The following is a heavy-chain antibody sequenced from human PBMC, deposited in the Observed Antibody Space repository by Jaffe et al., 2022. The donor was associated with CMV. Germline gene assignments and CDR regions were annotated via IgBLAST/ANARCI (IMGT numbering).Heavy chain of an antibody. CDR3: RMDGLVRYDFWSDWVDY. CDR1: GFTFSNAW. Sequence: EVQLVESGGGLVKPGGSLRLSCAASGFTFSNAWMSWVRQAPGKGLEWVGRIKSKTDGGTTDYAAPVKGRFTISRDDSKNTLYLQMNSLKTEDTAVYYCRMDGLVRYDFWSDWVDYWGQGTLVTVSS. D-gene: IGHD3-3*01. J-gene: IGHJ4*02. CDR2: IKSKTDGGTT. V-gene: IGHV3-15*01.